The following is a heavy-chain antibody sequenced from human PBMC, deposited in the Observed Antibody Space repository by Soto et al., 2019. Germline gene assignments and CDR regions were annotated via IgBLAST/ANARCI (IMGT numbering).Heavy chain of an antibody. CDR2: ISYDGSAD. J-gene: IGHJ6*02. V-gene: IGHV3-30*18. Sequence: QVQLVESGGGVVQPGRSLRLSCEGSGFSLSHYGMHWVRQAPGQGLEWVATISYDGSADDHYDTVGGRFAISTDISNNTLYLQMKSLRAEDRAVYYCAKDRAVVSAYAVDVWGQGTTVTVSS. D-gene: IGHD2-21*01. CDR1: GFSLSHYG. CDR3: AKDRAVVSAYAVDV.